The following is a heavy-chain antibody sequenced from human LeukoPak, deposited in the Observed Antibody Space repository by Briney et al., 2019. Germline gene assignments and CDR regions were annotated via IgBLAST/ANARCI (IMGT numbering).Heavy chain of an antibody. V-gene: IGHV4-39*07. CDR1: GGSISSSSYY. CDR2: IYYSGST. D-gene: IGHD1-26*01. Sequence: PSETLSLTCTVSGGSISSSSYYWGWIRQPPGKGLEWIGSIYYSGSTYYNPSLKSRVTISVDTSKNQFSLKLSSVTAADTAVYYCARGIVGATIWFDPWGQGTLVTVSS. J-gene: IGHJ5*02. CDR3: ARGIVGATIWFDP.